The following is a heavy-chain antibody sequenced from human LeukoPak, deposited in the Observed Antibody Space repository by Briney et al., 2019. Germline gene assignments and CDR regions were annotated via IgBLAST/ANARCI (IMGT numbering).Heavy chain of an antibody. V-gene: IGHV3-66*01. Sequence: GGSLRLSCAASGFTFSSYAMSWVRQAPGKGLEWVSLIYSGGNTYFADSVNGRLTISRDNHKNKLYLQMSSLRGEDTAVYYCATISPPSDASGSYPEYWGQGTLVTVSS. CDR2: IYSGGNT. CDR3: ATISPPSDASGSYPEY. D-gene: IGHD3-10*01. J-gene: IGHJ4*02. CDR1: GFTFSSYA.